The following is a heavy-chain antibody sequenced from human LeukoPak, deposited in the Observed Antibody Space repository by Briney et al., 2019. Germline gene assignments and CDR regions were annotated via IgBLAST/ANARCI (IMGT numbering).Heavy chain of an antibody. CDR2: IYYSGDT. CDR3: ARGGLTFGGY. D-gene: IGHD3-10*01. CDR1: GGSIRSYY. J-gene: IGHJ4*02. V-gene: IGHV4-59*12. Sequence: SETLSLTCTVSGGSIRSYYWSWSRQPPGKGLEWVGFIYYSGDTYYNPSLKSRVTISVDTSKNQFSLKLSSVIAADTAVYYCARGGLTFGGYWGQGTLVTVSS.